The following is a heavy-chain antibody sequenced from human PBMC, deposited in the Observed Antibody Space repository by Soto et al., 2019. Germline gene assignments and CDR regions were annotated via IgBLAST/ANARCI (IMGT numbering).Heavy chain of an antibody. CDR2: IRSKNYGGAA. Sequence: GGSLRLSCKASGYSFAGYGVSWFRRAPGKGLEWVGLIRSKNYGGAADYAASVVGRFTISRDDPENVAFLQMNSLRIEDTAVYYCTRIYGSGTYLPDYWGQGTLVTVSS. CDR3: TRIYGSGTYLPDY. J-gene: IGHJ4*02. V-gene: IGHV3-49*03. D-gene: IGHD3-10*01. CDR1: GYSFAGYG.